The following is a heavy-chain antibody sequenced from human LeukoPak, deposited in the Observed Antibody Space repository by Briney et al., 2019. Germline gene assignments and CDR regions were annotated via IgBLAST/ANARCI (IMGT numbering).Heavy chain of an antibody. CDR2: IYASGSS. D-gene: IGHD3-22*01. J-gene: IGHJ6*03. CDR1: GDSISNYY. Sequence: SETLSLTCTVSGDSISNYYWSWVRQPAGKGLEWIGRIYASGSSNYNPSLKSRITMSVDTSKNQFSLKLSSVTAADTAVYYCARCLNTYYYDNSGYSPEHYYMDVWSKGTTVIVSS. V-gene: IGHV4-4*07. CDR3: ARCLNTYYYDNSGYSPEHYYMDV.